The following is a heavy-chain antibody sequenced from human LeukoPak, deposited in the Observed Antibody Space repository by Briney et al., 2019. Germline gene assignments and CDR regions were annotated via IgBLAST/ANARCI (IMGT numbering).Heavy chain of an antibody. CDR2: INHSGST. D-gene: IGHD3-10*01. V-gene: IGHV4-34*01. CDR1: GGSFRGYY. Sequence: PSETLSLTCAVYGGSFRGYYWSWIRQPPGKGLEWIGEINHSGSTNYNPSLKSRVTISVDTSKNQFSLKLSSVTAADTSVYYCARGPTTYYYGSGFDPWGQGTLVTVSS. J-gene: IGHJ5*02. CDR3: ARGPTTYYYGSGFDP.